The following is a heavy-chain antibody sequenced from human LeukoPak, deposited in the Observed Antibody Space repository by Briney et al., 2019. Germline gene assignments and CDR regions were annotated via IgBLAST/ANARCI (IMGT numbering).Heavy chain of an antibody. CDR3: ARDPGTLVRGSRRGYDGNYYCMDV. D-gene: IGHD3-10*01. Sequence: ASVKVSCKASGYTFTGYYMHWVRQAPGQGLEWMGWINPNSGGTNYAQKLQGRVTMTTDTSTSTAYMELRSLRSDDTAVYYCARDPGTLVRGSRRGYDGNYYCMDVWGKGTTVTISS. V-gene: IGHV1-2*02. J-gene: IGHJ6*03. CDR1: GYTFTGYY. CDR2: INPNSGGT.